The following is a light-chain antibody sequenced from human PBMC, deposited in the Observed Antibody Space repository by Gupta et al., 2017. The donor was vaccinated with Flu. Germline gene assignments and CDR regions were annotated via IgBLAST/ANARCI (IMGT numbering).Light chain of an antibody. Sequence: DIHMPQSPSSLSASAGYRVTLTLLSSQSIRSDLNWYQQKPGKAPKLLIYAASRLQSGVPSRFSGSGSGTDFTLTISSLQPEDFATYYCQQSYSTPWAFGQGTKVEIK. CDR1: QSIRSD. CDR2: AAS. CDR3: QQSYSTPWA. J-gene: IGKJ1*01. V-gene: IGKV1-39*01.